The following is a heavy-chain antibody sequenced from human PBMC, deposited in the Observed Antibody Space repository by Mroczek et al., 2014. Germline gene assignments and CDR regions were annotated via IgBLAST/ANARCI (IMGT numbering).Heavy chain of an antibody. CDR2: ISYDGSNK. J-gene: IGHJ1*01. D-gene: IGHD2-8*01. V-gene: IGHV3-30*18. CDR3: AKAGIGYCTNGVCYGTEYFQH. CDR1: GFTFSSYG. Sequence: QVQLVESGGGVVQPGRSLRLSCAASGFTFSSYGMHWVRQAPGKGLEWVAVISYDGSNKYYADSVKGRFTISRDNSKNTLYLQMNSLRAEDTAVYYCAKAGIGYCTNGVCYGTEYFQHWGQGT.